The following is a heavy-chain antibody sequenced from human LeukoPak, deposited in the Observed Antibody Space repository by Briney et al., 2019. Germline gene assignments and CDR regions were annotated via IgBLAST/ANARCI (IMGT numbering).Heavy chain of an antibody. Sequence: PSETLSPTCAVYGGSFSGYYWSWIRQPPGKGLEWIGEINHSGSTNYNPSLKSRVTISVDTSKNQFSLKLSSVTAADTAVYYCARAPYSSGQTYWYFDLWGRGTLVTVSS. CDR2: INHSGST. J-gene: IGHJ2*01. CDR1: GGSFSGYY. CDR3: ARAPYSSGQTYWYFDL. V-gene: IGHV4-34*01. D-gene: IGHD6-19*01.